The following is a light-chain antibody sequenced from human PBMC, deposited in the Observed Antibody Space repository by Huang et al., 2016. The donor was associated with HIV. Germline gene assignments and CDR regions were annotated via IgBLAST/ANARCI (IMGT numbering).Light chain of an antibody. J-gene: IGKJ3*01. CDR3: QLRSNWPLFT. V-gene: IGKV3-11*01. Sequence: EIVLTQSPATLSLSPGERATLSCRASQSVGTYLAWYQHRPGQAPRLLSYDASNRATGIPARFSGGGSGTDFTLTISSLEPEDFAVYYCQLRSNWPLFTFGPGTKVDI. CDR1: QSVGTY. CDR2: DAS.